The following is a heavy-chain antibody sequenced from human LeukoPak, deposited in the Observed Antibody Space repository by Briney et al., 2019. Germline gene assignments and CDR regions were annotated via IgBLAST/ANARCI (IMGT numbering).Heavy chain of an antibody. Sequence: NPGESLRLSCAASGFTFSSYSMNWVRQAPGKGLGWVSSISSSNSYIYNADSVKGRFTTSRDNAKNSLYLRMNSLRAEDTAVYYCARDQGLLVVAGRFGYWGQGTLVTVSS. D-gene: IGHD6-19*01. CDR2: ISSSNSYI. J-gene: IGHJ4*02. CDR3: ARDQGLLVVAGRFGY. V-gene: IGHV3-21*01. CDR1: GFTFSSYS.